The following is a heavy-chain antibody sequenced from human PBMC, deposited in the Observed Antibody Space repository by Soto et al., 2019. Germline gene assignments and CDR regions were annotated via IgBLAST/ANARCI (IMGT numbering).Heavy chain of an antibody. V-gene: IGHV3-15*01. Sequence: EVQLVESGGGLVKPGGSLRLSCAASGFTFSNAWMSWVRQAPGKGLEWVGRIKSKTDGGTTDYAAPVKGRFTISRDDSNNTLYLQMHSLKTVDTAVYYCTTDEALEWSLDYWGQGTLVTVSS. D-gene: IGHD3-3*01. J-gene: IGHJ4*02. CDR1: GFTFSNAW. CDR3: TTDEALEWSLDY. CDR2: IKSKTDGGTT.